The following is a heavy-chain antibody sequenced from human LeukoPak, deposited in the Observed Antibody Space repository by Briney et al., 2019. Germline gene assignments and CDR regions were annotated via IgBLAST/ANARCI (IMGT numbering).Heavy chain of an antibody. D-gene: IGHD6-19*01. J-gene: IGHJ4*02. CDR3: ARSPSPYSSGWYFDY. CDR1: GDTVSINSAA. CDR2: TYQRSKWYN. V-gene: IGHV6-1*01. Sequence: SQTLSLTCALSGDTVSINSAAWNWIRQSPSRGLEWLGRTYQRSKWYNDYAVSVKSRITINPDISKNQFSLQLNSVTPEDTAVYYCARSPSPYSSGWYFDYWGQGTLVTVSS.